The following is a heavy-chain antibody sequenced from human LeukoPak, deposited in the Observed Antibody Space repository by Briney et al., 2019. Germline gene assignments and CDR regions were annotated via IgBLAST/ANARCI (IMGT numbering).Heavy chain of an antibody. V-gene: IGHV4-34*01. D-gene: IGHD3-10*02. CDR3: ASMESVRGASDY. Sequence: SETLSLTCAVYGGSFSGYYWSWIRQPPGKRLEWIGEINHSGSTNYNPSLKSRVTISVDTSKNQFSLKLSSVTAADTAVYYCASMESVRGASDYWGQGTLVTVSS. J-gene: IGHJ4*02. CDR2: INHSGST. CDR1: GGSFSGYY.